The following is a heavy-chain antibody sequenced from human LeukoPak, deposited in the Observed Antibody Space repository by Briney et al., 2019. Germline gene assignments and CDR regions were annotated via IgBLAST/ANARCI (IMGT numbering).Heavy chain of an antibody. V-gene: IGHV4-59*01. D-gene: IGHD3-10*01. CDR1: GGSISSYY. CDR3: ARDFTYGSGSLDV. CDR2: IYYSGST. J-gene: IGHJ6*04. Sequence: PSETLTLTCTVSGGSISSYYWSWIRQPPGKGLEWIGYIYYSGSTNYNPPLKSRVTISVDTSKNQFSLKLSSVTAADTAVYYCARDFTYGSGSLDVWGKGTTVTISS.